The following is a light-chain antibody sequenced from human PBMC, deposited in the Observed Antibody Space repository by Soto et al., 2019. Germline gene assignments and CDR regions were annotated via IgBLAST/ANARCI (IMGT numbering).Light chain of an antibody. J-gene: IGKJ1*01. CDR1: QSIPNW. Sequence: EIHIAHCTYSVFASVGDRVSINFRASQSIPNWLAWYQQKPGKAPKLLIYDASTLESGVPSRFSGGGFGTDFTLTISSLQPDDFATYYCQQYSSYSTFGQGTKVDIK. CDR2: DAS. CDR3: QQYSSYST. V-gene: IGKV1-5*01.